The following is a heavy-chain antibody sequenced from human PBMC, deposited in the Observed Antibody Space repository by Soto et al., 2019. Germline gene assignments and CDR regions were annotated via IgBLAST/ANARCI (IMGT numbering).Heavy chain of an antibody. J-gene: IGHJ6*02. V-gene: IGHV1-69*01. Sequence: QVQLVQSGAEVKKPGSSVKVSCTASGGTFSRYAISWVRQAPGQGLEWMGGLIPIFGTANYAQKFQGRVTITADESTSTAYMELSSLRSEDTAVYYWANGRAGRTWYYYGMDVWGQRTTVTVSS. D-gene: IGHD1-7*01. CDR3: ANGRAGRTWYYYGMDV. CDR2: LIPIFGTA. CDR1: GGTFSRYA.